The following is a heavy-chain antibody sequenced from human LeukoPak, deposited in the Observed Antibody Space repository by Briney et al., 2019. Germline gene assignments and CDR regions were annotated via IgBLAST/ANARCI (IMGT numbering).Heavy chain of an antibody. V-gene: IGHV3-21*01. CDR2: ISSSSSYI. CDR1: GFTFSSYT. Sequence: GGSLRLSCAASGFTFSSYTMKWVRQAPGKGLEWVSSISSSSSYIYYADSVKGRFTISRDNAKNSLFLQMNSLRAEDTAVYYCARKSGAYGDYIDFYYHSMDVWGKGSTVTVSS. CDR3: ARKSGAYGDYIDFYYHSMDV. J-gene: IGHJ6*03. D-gene: IGHD4-17*01.